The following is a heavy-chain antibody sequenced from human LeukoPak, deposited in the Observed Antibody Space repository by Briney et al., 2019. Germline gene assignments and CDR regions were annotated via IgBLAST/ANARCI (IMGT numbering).Heavy chain of an antibody. D-gene: IGHD4-17*01. CDR1: GLTLSNYG. Sequence: PGGSLRLSCAVSGLTLSNYGMSWVRQAPGKGLEWVSVIYSGGSTYYSDSVKGRFTISRDNSKNTLYLQMNSLRAEDTAVYYCARDDYNPYGDYGAWGQGTLVTVSS. V-gene: IGHV3-66*01. CDR2: IYSGGST. J-gene: IGHJ5*02. CDR3: ARDDYNPYGDYGA.